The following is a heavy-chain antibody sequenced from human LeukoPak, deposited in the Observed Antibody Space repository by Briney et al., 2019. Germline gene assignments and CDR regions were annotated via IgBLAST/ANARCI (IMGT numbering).Heavy chain of an antibody. V-gene: IGHV4-59*01. J-gene: IGHJ4*02. CDR1: GGSISSYF. CDR2: IYYSGST. D-gene: IGHD4-17*01. Sequence: PSETLSLTCTVSGGSISSYFWSSIRQPPGKGLEWIGYIYYSGSTNYNPSLKSRVTISVDTSKNQLSLKLSAVTTADTGVYYCARRGDDYGDYVFDYWGQGILVTVSS. CDR3: ARRGDDYGDYVFDY.